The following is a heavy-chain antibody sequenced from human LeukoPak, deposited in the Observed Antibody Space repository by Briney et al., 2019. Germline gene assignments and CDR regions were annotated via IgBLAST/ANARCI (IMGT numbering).Heavy chain of an antibody. CDR3: AREMSGSGKNY. CDR2: ISSTGIYL. V-gene: IGHV3-21*01. Sequence: GGSLRLSCAASGFTFSDSYMTWVRQAPGKGLEWVSSISSTGIYLDYADSVKGRFSISRDNAKNSLYLHLNSLRAGDTAVYYCAREMSGSGKNYWGQGTLVAVSS. D-gene: IGHD3-10*01. J-gene: IGHJ4*02. CDR1: GFTFSDSY.